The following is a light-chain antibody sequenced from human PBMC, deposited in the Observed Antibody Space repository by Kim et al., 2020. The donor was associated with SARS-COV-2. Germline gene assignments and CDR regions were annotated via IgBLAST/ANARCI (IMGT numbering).Light chain of an antibody. CDR3: QQRSNWPPLT. J-gene: IGKJ4*01. V-gene: IGKV3-11*01. CDR1: QSVSIY. CDR2: DAS. Sequence: EIVLTQSPATLSLSPGERATLSCRASQSVSIYLACYQQKPGQAPRLLIYDASNRATGIPARFSGSGSGTDFTLTISSLEPEDFAVYYCQQRSNWPPLTFGGGTKVEIK.